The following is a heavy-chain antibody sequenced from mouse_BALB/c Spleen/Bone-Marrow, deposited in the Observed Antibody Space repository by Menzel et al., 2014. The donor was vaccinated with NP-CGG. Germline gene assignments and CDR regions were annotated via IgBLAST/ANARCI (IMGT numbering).Heavy chain of an antibody. CDR3: ASRDSSGYVPDY. CDR1: GYTFTSYW. J-gene: IGHJ2*01. CDR2: IFPGTGTT. Sequence: QVQLQQPGAELVKPGASVKLSCKTSGYTFTSYWIQWVKQRPGQGLGWIGEIFPGTGTTYYNEKFKGKATLTIDTSSSTAYMQLSSLTSEDSAVYFRASRDSSGYVPDYWGQGTTLTVSS. V-gene: IGHV1S132*01. D-gene: IGHD3-2*01.